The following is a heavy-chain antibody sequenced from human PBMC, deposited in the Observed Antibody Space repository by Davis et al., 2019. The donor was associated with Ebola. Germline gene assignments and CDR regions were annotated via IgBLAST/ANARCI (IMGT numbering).Heavy chain of an antibody. J-gene: IGHJ4*02. D-gene: IGHD6-19*01. Sequence: PSETLSLTCTVSGGSISSGSYYWSWIRQPPGKGLEWIGYIYYSGSTNYNPSLKSRVTISVDTSKNQFSLKLSSVTAADTAVYYCAREGSWYYFDYWGQGTLVTVSS. CDR3: AREGSWYYFDY. V-gene: IGHV4-61*01. CDR1: GGSISSGSYY. CDR2: IYYSGST.